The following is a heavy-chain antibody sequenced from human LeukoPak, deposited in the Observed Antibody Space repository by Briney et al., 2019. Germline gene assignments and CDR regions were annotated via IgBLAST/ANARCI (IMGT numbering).Heavy chain of an antibody. V-gene: IGHV4-39*01. CDR3: ASDGGAYYDSTYYFDY. Sequence: SETLSLTCTVSGGSISSSSYYWGWIRQPPGKGLEWIGSIYYSGSTYYNPSLKSRVTISVDTSKNQFPLKLSSVTAADTAVYYCASDGGAYYDSTYYFDYWGQGTLVTVSS. J-gene: IGHJ4*02. CDR2: IYYSGST. CDR1: GGSISSSSYY. D-gene: IGHD3-22*01.